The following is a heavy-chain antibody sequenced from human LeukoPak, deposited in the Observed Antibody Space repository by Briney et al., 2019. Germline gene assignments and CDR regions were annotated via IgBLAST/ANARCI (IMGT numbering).Heavy chain of an antibody. CDR3: ARGLAVAGAFDI. J-gene: IGHJ3*02. Sequence: GGSLRLSCAASGFTFSSYWMSWVRQAPGKGLEWVANIRQDGSEKYSVDSVRGRLTTSRDNTKNSLYLQMNSLRAEDTAVYYCARGLAVAGAFDIWGQGTMVTVSS. V-gene: IGHV3-7*05. D-gene: IGHD6-19*01. CDR2: IRQDGSEK. CDR1: GFTFSSYW.